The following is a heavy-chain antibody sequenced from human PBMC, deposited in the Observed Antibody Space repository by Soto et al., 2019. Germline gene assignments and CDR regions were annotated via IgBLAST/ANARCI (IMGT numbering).Heavy chain of an antibody. J-gene: IGHJ4*02. CDR2: AYYRSKWYN. CDR3: ARERWHHVSGDRYLDD. Sequence: SQTLSLPCAISGDSVSDNRAAWNWIRQSPSRGLEWLGRAYYRSKWYNDYAVSVKSRITVTPDTSKNQSSLHLNSVTPEDTAVYDCARERWHHVSGDRYLDDCGQGALVTVS. CDR1: GDSVSDNRAA. D-gene: IGHD4-17*01. V-gene: IGHV6-1*01.